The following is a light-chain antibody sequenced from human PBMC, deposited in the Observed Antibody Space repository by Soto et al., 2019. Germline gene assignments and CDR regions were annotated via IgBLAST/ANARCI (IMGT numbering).Light chain of an antibody. V-gene: IGKV1-39*01. CDR1: QSISSY. CDR3: QQSYGTTRT. Sequence: DIQMTQSPSSLSASVGDRVTITCRASQSISSYLNWYQQKPGKAPKLLIYAASSLQSEVPSRFSGSGSRTVFTLAISSLQPEDFGTYCRQQSYGTTRTFGQGTKVEIK. CDR2: AAS. J-gene: IGKJ1*01.